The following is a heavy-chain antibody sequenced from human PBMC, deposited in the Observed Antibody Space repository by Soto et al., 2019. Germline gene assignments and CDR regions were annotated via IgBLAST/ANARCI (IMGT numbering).Heavy chain of an antibody. CDR3: ARDSDLWSGSHYYYYYGMDV. V-gene: IGHV3-74*01. D-gene: IGHD3-3*01. CDR2: INSDGTSK. J-gene: IGHJ6*02. Sequence: GGSLRLSCAASGFTFSSYWMHWVRQAPGKGLVWVSRINSDGTSKSYADSVKGRFTISRDNAKNTLYLQMNSLRAEDTAVYYCARDSDLWSGSHYYYYYGMDVWGQGTTVTVSS. CDR1: GFTFSSYW.